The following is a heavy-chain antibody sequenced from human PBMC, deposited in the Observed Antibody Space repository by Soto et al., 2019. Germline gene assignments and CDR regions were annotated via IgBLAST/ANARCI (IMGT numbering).Heavy chain of an antibody. V-gene: IGHV1-69*12. CDR1: GGTFRNSA. CDR3: ARDNDRPQLGGNYYYILDV. CDR2: IMPIFRTP. D-gene: IGHD1-1*01. J-gene: IGHJ6*02. Sequence: QVQLEQSGAEVKKPGSSVKVSCTASGGTFRNSAISWVRQAPGQGLEWMGGIMPIFRTPDYAHKFQGRVTITADESTSTAYMGLRGLRSDATAVYYCARDNDRPQLGGNYYYILDVWGHGTTVTVSS.